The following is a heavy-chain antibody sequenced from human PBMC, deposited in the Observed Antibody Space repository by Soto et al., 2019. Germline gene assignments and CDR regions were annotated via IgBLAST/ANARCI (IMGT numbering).Heavy chain of an antibody. V-gene: IGHV3-23*01. J-gene: IGHJ4*02. CDR2: ISGSGGST. D-gene: IGHD6-19*01. Sequence: GESLKISCAASGFTFSSYAMSWVRQAPGKGLEWVSAISGSGGSTYYADSVKGRFTISRDNSKNTLYLQMNSLRAEDTAVYYCAKDEGRIAVAGGFDYWGQGTLVTVSS. CDR3: AKDEGRIAVAGGFDY. CDR1: GFTFSSYA.